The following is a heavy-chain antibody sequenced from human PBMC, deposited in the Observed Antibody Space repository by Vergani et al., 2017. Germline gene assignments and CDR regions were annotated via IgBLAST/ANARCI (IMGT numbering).Heavy chain of an antibody. CDR3: ARYYSSSWYVDY. CDR2: IYYSGST. CDR1: GGSISSSSYY. V-gene: IGHV4-39*01. D-gene: IGHD6-13*01. J-gene: IGHJ4*02. Sequence: QVQLQESGPELVKPSETLSLTCTVSGGSISSSSYYWGWIRQPPGKGLEWIGSIYYSGSTYYNPSLKSRVTISVDTSKNQFSLKLSSVTAADTAVYYCARYYSSSWYVDYWGQGTLVTVSS.